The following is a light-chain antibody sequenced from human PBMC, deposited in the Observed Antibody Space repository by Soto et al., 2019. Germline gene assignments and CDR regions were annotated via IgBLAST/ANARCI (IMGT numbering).Light chain of an antibody. J-gene: IGKJ2*01. CDR3: QQYANSSPT. CDR2: GGS. Sequence: DIQMTQSPSTLSASVGDRVTITCRASQSISVYLAWYQQRPREAPKLLIYGGSSLESGVPSRFSGSGSGTEFTLTISSLQPTDFATYYCQQYANSSPTFGQGTKLEI. CDR1: QSISVY. V-gene: IGKV1-5*01.